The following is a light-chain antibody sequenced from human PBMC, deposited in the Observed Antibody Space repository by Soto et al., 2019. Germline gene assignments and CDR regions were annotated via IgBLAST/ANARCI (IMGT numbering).Light chain of an antibody. CDR3: QQYGSSPRTT. CDR2: GAS. Sequence: ALTQSPGTLSSPPGERATLSCGASQSVSSNYLAWYQQKPGQAXXLLIYGASSRATGIPDRFSGSGSGTDFTLPTSGLEPEDFAVYDGQQYGSSPRTTFGQGTKVDIK. J-gene: IGKJ1*01. CDR1: QSVSSNY. V-gene: IGKV3-20*01.